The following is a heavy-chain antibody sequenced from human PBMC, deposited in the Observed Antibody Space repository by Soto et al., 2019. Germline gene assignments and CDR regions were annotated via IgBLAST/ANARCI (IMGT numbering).Heavy chain of an antibody. J-gene: IGHJ3*01. CDR1: GFTFSSYV. Sequence: EVQLLESGGGLVQPGGSLRLSCAASGFTFSSYVMSWVRQAPGKGLEWVSGLYDVDGSFYADSVRGRFTTSSDSSKTTVYLQMNDLRPDDTAVYYCATWHEREHAYDVWGQGTTVTVSS. CDR2: LYDVDGS. CDR3: ATWHEREHAYDV. V-gene: IGHV3-23*01. D-gene: IGHD1-1*01.